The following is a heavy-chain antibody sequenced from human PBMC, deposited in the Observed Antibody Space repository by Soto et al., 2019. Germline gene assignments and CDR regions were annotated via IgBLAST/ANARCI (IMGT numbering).Heavy chain of an antibody. J-gene: IGHJ4*02. D-gene: IGHD3-10*01. V-gene: IGHV4-30-4*01. CDR1: GGSISSGDYY. CDR3: ARNSITMVRGAPDY. CDR2: IYYSGST. Sequence: PSETLSLTCTVSGGSISSGDYYWSWIRQPPGKGLEWIGYIYYSGSTYYNPSLKSRVTISVDTSKNQFSLKLSSVTAADTAVYYCARNSITMVRGAPDYWGQGTLVTVSS.